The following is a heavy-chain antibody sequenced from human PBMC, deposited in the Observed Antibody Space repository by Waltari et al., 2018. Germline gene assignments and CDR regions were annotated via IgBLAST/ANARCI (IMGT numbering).Heavy chain of an antibody. CDR2: INKDGNWR. D-gene: IGHD4-17*01. J-gene: IGHJ4*02. Sequence: EVQLVESGGGLVQPGGSLRLSCAASGFTFSSSWMHWVRQAPGKGLVWVSRINKDGNWRSYADSVEGRFTISRDDARNTVYLQMHSLRVEDTAVYYFVRDTPVTRVDHWGQGTLVTVSS. CDR3: VRDTPVTRVDH. V-gene: IGHV3-74*01. CDR1: GFTFSSSW.